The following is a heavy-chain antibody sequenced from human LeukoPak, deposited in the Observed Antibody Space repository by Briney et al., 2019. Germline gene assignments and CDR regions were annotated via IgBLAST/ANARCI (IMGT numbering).Heavy chain of an antibody. V-gene: IGHV3-23*01. CDR3: AKDGAQYSSGPECDP. J-gene: IGHJ5*02. CDR1: GLHFSGTA. CDR2: ISHDGMNA. D-gene: IGHD6-19*01. Sequence: GGSLRLSCAASGLHFSGTAMSWVRQAPGKGLEWVSAISHDGMNAYYADSVKGRFAISRDNSKKTVSLEMSSLTAADTGVYYCAKDGAQYSSGPECDPRGQGALVTVSP.